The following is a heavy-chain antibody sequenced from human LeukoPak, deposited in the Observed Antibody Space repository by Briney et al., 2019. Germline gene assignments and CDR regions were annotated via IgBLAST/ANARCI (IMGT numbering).Heavy chain of an antibody. CDR1: GGSFSGYY. V-gene: IGHV4-34*01. D-gene: IGHD3-10*01. Sequence: SETLSLTCAVYGGSFSGYYWSWIRQPPGKGLEWIGEISHSGSTNYNPSLKSRVTISVDTSKNQFSLKLSSVTAADTAVYYCARGRYKFLWFGTNWFDPGAREPWSPSPQ. CDR2: ISHSGST. CDR3: ARGRYKFLWFGTNWFDP. J-gene: IGHJ5*02.